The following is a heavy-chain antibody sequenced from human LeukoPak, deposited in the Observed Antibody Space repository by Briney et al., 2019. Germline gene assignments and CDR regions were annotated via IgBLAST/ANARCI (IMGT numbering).Heavy chain of an antibody. D-gene: IGHD6-6*01. Sequence: GGSLRLSCAASGFTFSDYYMSWIRQAPGKGLEWVSYISSSGSTIYYADSVKGRFTISRDNSKNTLYLQMNSLRTDDTAVYYCARDGGEQLVGPFDYWGQGTLVTVSS. J-gene: IGHJ4*02. CDR3: ARDGGEQLVGPFDY. CDR2: ISSSGSTI. CDR1: GFTFSDYY. V-gene: IGHV3-11*04.